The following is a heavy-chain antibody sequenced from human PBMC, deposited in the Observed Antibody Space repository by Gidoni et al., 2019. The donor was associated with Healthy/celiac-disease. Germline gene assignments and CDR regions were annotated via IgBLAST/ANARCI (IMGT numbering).Heavy chain of an antibody. J-gene: IGHJ2*01. CDR1: GFTFSSYD. Sequence: EVQLVESGGGLVQPGGSLRLSCAASGFTFSSYDMHWVRQATGKGLEGVSVIGTAGDTYYPGSVKGRFTISRENAKNSLYLQMNSLRAGDTAVYYCARSRLDWYFDLWGRGTLVTVSS. CDR2: IGTAGDT. CDR3: ARSRLDWYFDL. V-gene: IGHV3-13*01. D-gene: IGHD6-19*01.